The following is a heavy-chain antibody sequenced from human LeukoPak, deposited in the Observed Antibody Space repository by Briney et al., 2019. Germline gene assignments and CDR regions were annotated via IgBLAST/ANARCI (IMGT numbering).Heavy chain of an antibody. D-gene: IGHD5-12*01. Sequence: GGSLRLSCAASGFTFSSYAMSWVRQAPGKGLEWVSAISGSRGSTYYADSVKGRFTISRDNSKNTLFLQMNNLRSEDTALYYCVSPTADYPFLYYFDSWGQGTLVTVSS. CDR1: GFTFSSYA. V-gene: IGHV3-23*01. CDR3: VSPTADYPFLYYFDS. CDR2: ISGSRGST. J-gene: IGHJ4*02.